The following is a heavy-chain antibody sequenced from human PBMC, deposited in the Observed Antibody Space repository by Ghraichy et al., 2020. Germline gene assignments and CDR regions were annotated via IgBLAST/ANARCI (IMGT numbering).Heavy chain of an antibody. Sequence: GGSLRLSCAASGFTFSSYWMSWVRQAPGKGLEWVANIKQDGSEKYYVDSVKGRFTISRDNAKNSLYLQMNSLRAEDTAVYYCARGPAVTIFGVVNYYGMDVWGQGTTVTVSS. CDR3: ARGPAVTIFGVVNYYGMDV. CDR1: GFTFSSYW. CDR2: IKQDGSEK. D-gene: IGHD3-3*01. V-gene: IGHV3-7*04. J-gene: IGHJ6*02.